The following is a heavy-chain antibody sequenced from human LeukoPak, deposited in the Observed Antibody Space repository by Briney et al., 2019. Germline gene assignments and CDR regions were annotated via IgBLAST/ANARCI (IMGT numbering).Heavy chain of an antibody. Sequence: GGYLRLSCAASGFTFSSYWMSWVRQAPGKGLEWVANIKQDGSEKYYVDSVKGRFTISRDNAKNSLYLQMNSLRAEDTAVYYCARVGTIFGVVTHYNMDVWGKGTTVIVSS. CDR2: IKQDGSEK. J-gene: IGHJ6*03. V-gene: IGHV3-7*01. CDR3: ARVGTIFGVVTHYNMDV. CDR1: GFTFSSYW. D-gene: IGHD3-3*01.